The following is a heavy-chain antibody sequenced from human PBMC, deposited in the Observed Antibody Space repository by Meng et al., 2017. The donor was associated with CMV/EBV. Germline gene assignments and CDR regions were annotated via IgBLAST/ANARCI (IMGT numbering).Heavy chain of an antibody. V-gene: IGHV4-61*01. Sequence: SETLSLTCTVSGGSVSSGSYYWSWIRQPPGKGLEWIGYIYYSGSTNYNPSLKSRVTISVDTSKNQSSLKLSSVTAADTAVYYCARESVVVPAAMIIKQPDYYYYGMDVWGQGTTVTVSS. J-gene: IGHJ6*02. D-gene: IGHD2-2*01. CDR2: IYYSGST. CDR3: ARESVVVPAAMIIKQPDYYYYGMDV. CDR1: GGSVSSGSYY.